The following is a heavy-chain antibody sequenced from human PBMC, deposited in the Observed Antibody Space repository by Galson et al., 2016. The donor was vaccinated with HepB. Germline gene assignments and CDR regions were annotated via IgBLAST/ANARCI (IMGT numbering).Heavy chain of an antibody. CDR1: GYTFTNYG. D-gene: IGHD2-15*01. CDR3: ARDVLVAADEFDY. Sequence: SVKVSCKASGYTFTNYGISWVRQAPGQGLEWMGWILAYNGNTNYAQNLQGRVTLTTDTSTSTAYMELRSLRSDDTAVYYCARDVLVAADEFDYWGQGTLVTVSS. J-gene: IGHJ4*02. CDR2: ILAYNGNT. V-gene: IGHV1-18*04.